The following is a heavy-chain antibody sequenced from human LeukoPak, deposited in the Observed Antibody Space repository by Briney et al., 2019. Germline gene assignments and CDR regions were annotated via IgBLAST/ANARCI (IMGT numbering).Heavy chain of an antibody. CDR1: VFTFSSYG. CDR3: AKGSNRGVATIDY. D-gene: IGHD5-12*01. J-gene: IGHJ4*02. Sequence: GGSLRLSCAACVFTFSSYGMHWVRQAPGKGLDWGAVISYDGSHEYYADSVKRRFTISRDNSKNTLFLQMNSLRAEDTAVYYCAKGSNRGVATIDYWGQGTLVTVSS. V-gene: IGHV3-30*18. CDR2: ISYDGSHE.